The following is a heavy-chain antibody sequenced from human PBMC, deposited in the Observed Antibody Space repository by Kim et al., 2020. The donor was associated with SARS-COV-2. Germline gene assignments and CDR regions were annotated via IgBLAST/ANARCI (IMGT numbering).Heavy chain of an antibody. J-gene: IGHJ6*02. D-gene: IGHD3-22*01. Sequence: GGSLRLSCAASGFTFSSYSMNWVRQAPGKGLEWVSSISSSSSYIYYADSVKGRFTISRDNAKNSLYLQMNSLRAEDTAVYYCAREWDTMIVVVIGYYGMDVWGQGTTVTVSS. CDR3: AREWDTMIVVVIGYYGMDV. V-gene: IGHV3-21*01. CDR2: ISSSSSYI. CDR1: GFTFSSYS.